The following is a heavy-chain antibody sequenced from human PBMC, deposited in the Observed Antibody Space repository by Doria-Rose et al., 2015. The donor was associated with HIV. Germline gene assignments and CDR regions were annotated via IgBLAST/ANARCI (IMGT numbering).Heavy chain of an antibody. Sequence: QVTLKESGPVLVKPTETLTLTCTVSGVSLSSPGMGVSWIRQPPVKALEWFANIVSYDERSYKTSLRSRLTITRCTSKSQVVLTMTNMDPVDTATYYCARIKSSRWYHKYYFDFWGQGTLVIVSA. V-gene: IGHV2-26*01. CDR3: ARIKSSRWYHKYYFDF. CDR2: IVSYDER. CDR1: GVSLSSPGMG. D-gene: IGHD6-13*01. J-gene: IGHJ4*02.